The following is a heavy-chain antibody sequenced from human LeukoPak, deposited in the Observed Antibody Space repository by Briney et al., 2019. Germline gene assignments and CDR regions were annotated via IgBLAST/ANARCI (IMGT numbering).Heavy chain of an antibody. CDR1: GFTFTSNW. CDR2: IKQDGSEK. J-gene: IGHJ4*02. CDR3: ARVSSGYRRPFDY. Sequence: RGSLRLSCAASGFTFTSNWMSWVRQAPGKGLEWVANIKQDGSEKYYVDSVKGRFTISRDNAKNSLYLQMNSLRAEDTAVYYCARVSSGYRRPFDYWGQGTLVTVSS. V-gene: IGHV3-7*01. D-gene: IGHD5-18*01.